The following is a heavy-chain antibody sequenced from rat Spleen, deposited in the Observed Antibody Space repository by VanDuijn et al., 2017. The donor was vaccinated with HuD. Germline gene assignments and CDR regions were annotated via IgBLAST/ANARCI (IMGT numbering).Heavy chain of an antibody. D-gene: IGHD1-4*01. CDR3: TTDRRNYPGIKGY. Sequence: EVQLVESGGGLVQPGRSMKLSCAASGFTFSNYGMAWVRQAPKKGLEWVAYISYDGGSTYYRDSVRGRFTISRDNAKSTLYQQMDSLRSEDTATYYCTTDRRNYPGIKGYWGQGVMVTVSS. V-gene: IGHV5-20*01. CDR2: ISYDGGST. CDR1: GFTFSNYG. J-gene: IGHJ2*01.